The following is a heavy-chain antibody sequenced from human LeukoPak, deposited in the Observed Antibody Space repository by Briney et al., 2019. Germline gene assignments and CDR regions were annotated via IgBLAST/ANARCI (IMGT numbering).Heavy chain of an antibody. J-gene: IGHJ3*02. CDR2: IWYDGSNK. CDR3: AKELAYDFWSGYYIGNAFDI. CDR1: GFTFSSYG. D-gene: IGHD3-3*01. V-gene: IGHV3-33*06. Sequence: PGGSLRLSCAASGFTFSSYGMHWVRQAPGKGGEWVAVIWYDGSNKYYADSVKGRFTISRENEKNKLYVKMNSLRAEDTAVYYCAKELAYDFWSGYYIGNAFDIWGQGTMVTVSS.